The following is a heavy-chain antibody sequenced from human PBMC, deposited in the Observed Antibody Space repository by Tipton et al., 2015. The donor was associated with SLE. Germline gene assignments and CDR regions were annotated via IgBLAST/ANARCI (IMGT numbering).Heavy chain of an antibody. CDR2: ISPGGGST. CDR1: GYTFTSYY. D-gene: IGHD2-2*01. CDR3: ARVVIPDAPYYFDY. Sequence: QLVQSGAEVKKPGASVKVSCRASGYTFTSYYMHWVRQAPGQGLEWMGIISPGGGSTNYAQKFQGRVTMTRDTSTSTVYMELSNLRSEDTAVYYCARVVIPDAPYYFDYWGQGTLVTVSS. J-gene: IGHJ4*02. V-gene: IGHV1-46*01.